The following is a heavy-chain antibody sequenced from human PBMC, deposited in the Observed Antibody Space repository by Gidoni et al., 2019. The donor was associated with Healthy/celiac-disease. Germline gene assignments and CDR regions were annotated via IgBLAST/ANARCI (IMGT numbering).Heavy chain of an antibody. CDR3: ASYLPGVAGNGGFDY. CDR2: IIPILGIA. CDR1: GGTFSSYA. V-gene: IGHV1-69*04. Sequence: QVQLVQSGAEVKKPGSSVKVSCQASGGTFSSYAISWVRQAPGQGLEWMERIIPILGIANDAQKFQGRVTITADKSTSTAYMELSSLRSEDTAVYYCASYLPGVAGNGGFDYWGQGTLVTVSS. J-gene: IGHJ4*02. D-gene: IGHD6-19*01.